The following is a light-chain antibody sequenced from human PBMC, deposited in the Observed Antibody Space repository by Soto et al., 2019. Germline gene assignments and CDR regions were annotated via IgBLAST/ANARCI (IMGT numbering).Light chain of an antibody. V-gene: IGKV3-15*01. J-gene: IGKJ1*01. CDR2: GAS. CDR3: QQYNNWPRT. Sequence: EIVIAQSPATPSVSPRERGTLSCGASQSVSSNLAWYQQKPGQAPRLLIYGASTRATGIPARFSGSGSGTEFTLTISSLQSEDFAVYYCQQYNNWPRTFGQGTKVDI. CDR1: QSVSSN.